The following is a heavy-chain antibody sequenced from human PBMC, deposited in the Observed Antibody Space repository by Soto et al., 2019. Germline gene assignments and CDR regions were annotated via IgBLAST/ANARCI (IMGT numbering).Heavy chain of an antibody. CDR3: ARKDTAMVGYYYYGMVV. Sequence: PDGSFQLSTSAAGASFGSYIMDGVRKATGNGLEWVSSISSSSSYIYYADPVKGRFTISRDNAKNSLYLQMNSLRAEDTAVYYCARKDTAMVGYYYYGMVVWGQRTTVTVS. V-gene: IGHV3-21*01. CDR1: GASFGSYI. D-gene: IGHD5-18*01. J-gene: IGHJ6*02. CDR2: ISSSSSYI.